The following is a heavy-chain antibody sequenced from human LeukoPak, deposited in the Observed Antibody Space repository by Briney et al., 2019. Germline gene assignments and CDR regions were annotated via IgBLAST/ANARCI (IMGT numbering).Heavy chain of an antibody. Sequence: ASVKVSCKASGYTFTSYDINWVRHATGQGLELMGWMNPNSGNTGYAQKFQGRVTMTRNTSISTAYMELSSLRSEDTAVYYCARGRGYSYGRYNWFDPWGQGTLVTVSS. CDR2: MNPNSGNT. J-gene: IGHJ5*02. V-gene: IGHV1-8*01. D-gene: IGHD5-18*01. CDR1: GYTFTSYD. CDR3: ARGRGYSYGRYNWFDP.